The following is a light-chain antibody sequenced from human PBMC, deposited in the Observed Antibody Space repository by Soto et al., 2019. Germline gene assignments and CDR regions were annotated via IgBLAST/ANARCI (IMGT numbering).Light chain of an antibody. Sequence: EIVMTQSPATLSVXPGERATLSCRASQSVSSNLAWYQQKPGQAPRLLIYGASTRATGIPARFSGSGSGTEFTLTISSLQSEDFAVYYCQHGWTFGQGTKVDIK. CDR2: GAS. V-gene: IGKV3-15*01. CDR3: QHGWT. J-gene: IGKJ1*01. CDR1: QSVSSN.